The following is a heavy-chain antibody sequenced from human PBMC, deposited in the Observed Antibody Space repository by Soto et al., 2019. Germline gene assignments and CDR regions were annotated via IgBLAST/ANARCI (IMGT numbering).Heavy chain of an antibody. CDR2: VNPSGGNT. D-gene: IGHD3-22*01. CDR1: GYLFTAYS. Sequence: ASVKVSCKASGYLFTAYSMHWVRLAPGQGLEWMGVVNPSGGNTNYAQKLQGRVTMTTDTSTSTAYMELRSLRSDDTAVYYCARDPGYYDSSGYYLTVVSAPRFDYWGQGTLVTVSS. J-gene: IGHJ4*02. CDR3: ARDPGYYDSSGYYLTVVSAPRFDY. V-gene: IGHV1-46*01.